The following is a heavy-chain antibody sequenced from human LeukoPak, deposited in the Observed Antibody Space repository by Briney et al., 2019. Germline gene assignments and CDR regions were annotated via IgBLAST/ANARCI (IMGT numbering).Heavy chain of an antibody. CDR2: IYYSGST. Sequence: PSETLSLTCTVSGGSISSYYWSWIRQPPGKGLEWIGYIYYSGSTNYNPSLKSRVTISVDTSKNQFSLKLSSVTAADTAVYYCARGQGTVIDSSGPLDLYYYYYMDVWGKGTAVTVSS. J-gene: IGHJ6*03. CDR3: ARGQGTVIDSSGPLDLYYYYYMDV. D-gene: IGHD3-22*01. V-gene: IGHV4-59*01. CDR1: GGSISSYY.